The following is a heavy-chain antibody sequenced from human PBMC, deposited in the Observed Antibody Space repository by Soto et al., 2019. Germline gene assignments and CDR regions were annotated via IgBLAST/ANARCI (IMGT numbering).Heavy chain of an antibody. CDR1: GFTFDDYA. V-gene: IGHV3-9*01. D-gene: IGHD4-17*01. J-gene: IGHJ3*02. CDR3: AKDREDRDYGGDGHAFDI. CDR2: ISWNSGSI. Sequence: EVQLVESGGGLVQPGRSLRLSCAASGFTFDDYAMHWVRQAPGKGLEWVSGISWNSGSIGYADSVKGRFTISRDNAKNSLYLQMNSLRAEDTALYYCAKDREDRDYGGDGHAFDIWGQGTMVTVSS.